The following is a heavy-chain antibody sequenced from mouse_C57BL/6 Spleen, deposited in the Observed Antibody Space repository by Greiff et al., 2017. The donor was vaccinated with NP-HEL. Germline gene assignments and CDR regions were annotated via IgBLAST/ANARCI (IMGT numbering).Heavy chain of an antibody. V-gene: IGHV3-6*01. CDR2: ISYDGSK. CDR1: GYSITSGYY. CDR3: AKLGRGAMDY. Sequence: EVHLVESGPGLVKPSQSLSLTCSVTGYSITSGYYWNWIRQFPGNKLEWMGYISYDGSKNYNPSLKNRISITRDTSKNQFFLKLNSVTTEDTATYYCAKLGRGAMDYWGQGTSVTVSS. J-gene: IGHJ4*01. D-gene: IGHD4-1*01.